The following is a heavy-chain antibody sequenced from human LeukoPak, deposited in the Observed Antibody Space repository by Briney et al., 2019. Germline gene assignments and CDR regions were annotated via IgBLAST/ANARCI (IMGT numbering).Heavy chain of an antibody. CDR3: ASASSHRIAAGGDY. Sequence: GGSLRLSCATSGFTFNSYWMHWVRQAPGKGLVWVSRINGDGSGRNYADSVKGRFTISRDNAKNTLYLQMNSLRAEDTVVYYCASASSHRIAAGGDYWGQGTLVTVSS. V-gene: IGHV3-74*01. J-gene: IGHJ4*02. CDR1: GFTFNSYW. CDR2: INGDGSGR. D-gene: IGHD6-13*01.